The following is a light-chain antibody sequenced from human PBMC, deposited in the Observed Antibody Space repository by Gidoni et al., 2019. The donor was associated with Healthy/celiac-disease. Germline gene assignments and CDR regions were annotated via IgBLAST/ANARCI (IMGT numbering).Light chain of an antibody. CDR2: DVS. CDR3: CSYAGSYTLV. J-gene: IGLJ2*01. CDR1: SSDVGGYNY. Sequence: SALTQPRSVSGSPGQSVTISCTGTSSDVGGYNYVSWYQQHPGKAPKLMIYDVSKRPSGVPDRFSGSKSGNTASLTISGLQAEDEAEDYCCSYAGSYTLVFGGGTKLTVL. V-gene: IGLV2-11*01.